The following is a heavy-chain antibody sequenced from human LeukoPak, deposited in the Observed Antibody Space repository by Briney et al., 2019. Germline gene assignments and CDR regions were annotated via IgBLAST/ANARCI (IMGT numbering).Heavy chain of an antibody. Sequence: SQTLSLTCAISGDSVSSNSAAWNWIRQSPSRGLEWLGRSYYRSYWYNDYAVSAKSRLTITPDTSKNQFSLQLNSVTPEDTAVYYCARDSSGSYYWFDYWGQGTLVTVSS. CDR1: GDSVSSNSAA. CDR2: SYYRSYWYN. D-gene: IGHD3-22*01. V-gene: IGHV6-1*01. CDR3: ARDSSGSYYWFDY. J-gene: IGHJ4*02.